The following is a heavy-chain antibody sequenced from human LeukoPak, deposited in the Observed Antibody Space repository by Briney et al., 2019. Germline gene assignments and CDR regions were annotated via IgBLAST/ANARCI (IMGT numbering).Heavy chain of an antibody. CDR1: GFTVSSNY. J-gene: IGHJ3*02. V-gene: IGHV3-66*01. D-gene: IGHD3-10*01. CDR2: IYSGGST. Sequence: GGSLRLSCAASGFTVSSNYMSWVRQAPGKGLEWVSVIYSGGSTYYADSVKGRFTISRDNSKNTLYLQMNSLRAEDTAVYYCAKVDNYYGSGSYAFDIWGQGTMVTVSS. CDR3: AKVDNYYGSGSYAFDI.